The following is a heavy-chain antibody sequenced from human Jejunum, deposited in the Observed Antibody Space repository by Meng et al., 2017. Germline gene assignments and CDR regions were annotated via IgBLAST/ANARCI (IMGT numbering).Heavy chain of an antibody. CDR2: ISSSGGTV. CDR1: RFTFSSYE. D-gene: IGHD6-13*01. Sequence: GESLKISCATSRFTFSSYEMNWVRQAPGKGLEWVAHISSSGGTVYYADSVRGRFTISRDNTKDMLYLQMNSLTAGDTAVYFCARMRPYNSRTNFDYWGQGTLVTVSS. V-gene: IGHV3-48*03. CDR3: ARMRPYNSRTNFDY. J-gene: IGHJ4*02.